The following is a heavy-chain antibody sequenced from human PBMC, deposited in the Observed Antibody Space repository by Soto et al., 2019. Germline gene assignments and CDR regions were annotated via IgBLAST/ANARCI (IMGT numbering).Heavy chain of an antibody. V-gene: IGHV4-30-4*01. Sequence: QVQLQESGPGLVKPSQTLSLTCTVSGGSISSGDYYWSWIRQPPGKGLEWIGYIYYSGSTYYNTSLKSRIIISVATSKTQFSLKLSSVTAADTAVYYCARGGDTAMVSIGWFDPWGQGTLVTVSS. D-gene: IGHD5-18*01. J-gene: IGHJ5*02. CDR2: IYYSGST. CDR1: GGSISSGDYY. CDR3: ARGGDTAMVSIGWFDP.